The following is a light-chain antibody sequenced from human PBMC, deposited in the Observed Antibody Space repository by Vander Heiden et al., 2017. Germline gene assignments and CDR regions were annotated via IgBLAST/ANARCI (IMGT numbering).Light chain of an antibody. CDR2: AAS. Sequence: DIQLTQSPSFLSASVGDRVTITCRASQGINNYLVWYQQKPGKAPKLLIYAASTLQSGVPSRFSDSGSGTEFTLTISSLQPEDFATYYCQQVNSYPHAFGHGTKVDIK. V-gene: IGKV1-9*01. J-gene: IGKJ3*01. CDR1: QGINNY. CDR3: QQVNSYPHA.